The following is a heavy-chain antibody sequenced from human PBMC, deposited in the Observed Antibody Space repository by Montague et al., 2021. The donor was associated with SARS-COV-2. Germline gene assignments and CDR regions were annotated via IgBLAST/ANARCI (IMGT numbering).Heavy chain of an antibody. Sequence: SETLSLTCSVSGDSITNHYWSWIRQPAGKGLEWIGRMHFTGKTNFSPFFSSRLTMSADTSKNQFSLKLTSVTAADTAVYYCARVKRGYYYGLGVSAYFDYWGQGTLVTVSS. J-gene: IGHJ4*02. V-gene: IGHV4-4*07. D-gene: IGHD3-10*01. CDR1: GDSITNHY. CDR3: ARVKRGYYYGLGVSAYFDY. CDR2: MHFTGKT.